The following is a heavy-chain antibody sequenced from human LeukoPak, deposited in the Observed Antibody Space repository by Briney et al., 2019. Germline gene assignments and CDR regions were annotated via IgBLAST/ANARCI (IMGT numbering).Heavy chain of an antibody. CDR3: AKGHPDYGTGFDC. CDR1: GFTFSTYA. V-gene: IGHV3-23*01. J-gene: IGHJ4*02. Sequence: GGSLRLSCAASGFTFSTYAMSWVRQAPGKGPEWVSIISGGGGNTYYVDSVKGRFTISRDNSRNTLYLQMNSLRVEDTAVYYCAKGHPDYGTGFDCWGQGTLVIVSS. CDR2: ISGGGGNT. D-gene: IGHD4-17*01.